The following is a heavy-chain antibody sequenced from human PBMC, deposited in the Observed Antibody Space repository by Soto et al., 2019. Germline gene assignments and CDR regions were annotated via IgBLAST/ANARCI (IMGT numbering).Heavy chain of an antibody. D-gene: IGHD2-2*01. V-gene: IGHV3-11*01. CDR1: GFTFSDYY. CDR2: ISSSGSTI. Sequence: GGSLRLSCAASGFTFSDYYMSWIRQAPGKGLEWVSYISSSGSTIYYADSVKGRFTISRDNAKNSLYLQMNSLRAGDTAVYYCAKGGGLVPAAIGYYYGMDVWGQGTTVTVSS. CDR3: AKGGGLVPAAIGYYYGMDV. J-gene: IGHJ6*02.